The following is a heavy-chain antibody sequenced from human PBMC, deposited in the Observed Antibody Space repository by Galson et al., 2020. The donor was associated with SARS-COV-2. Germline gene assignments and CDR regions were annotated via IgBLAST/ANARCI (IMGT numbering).Heavy chain of an antibody. CDR3: ARGGAGEAAGTGGLSS. Sequence: SETLSLTCVVSGGSISSNNWWSWVRQPPGKGLEWIGEIYHTGTTNDNPSLASRLIISVDKSKNQFSLRLRSVTAADTAVYYCARGGAGEAAGTGGLSSWGQGTLVTVSS. V-gene: IGHV4-4*02. D-gene: IGHD6-13*01. CDR2: IYHTGTT. J-gene: IGHJ5*02. CDR1: GGSISSNNW.